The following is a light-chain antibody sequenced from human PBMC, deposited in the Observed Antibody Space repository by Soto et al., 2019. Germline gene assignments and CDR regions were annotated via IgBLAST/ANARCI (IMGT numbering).Light chain of an antibody. CDR2: MAS. V-gene: IGKV1-5*03. CDR3: QQFHSSPWT. Sequence: DIQMAQSPSTLSASVGDRVTITCRASQNINNWLAWYQQIPGKAPKLLIYMASSLESGVPSRFSGTGSGTEFTLTINSLQPDDFATYYCQQFHSSPWTFGQGTKVEIK. CDR1: QNINNW. J-gene: IGKJ1*01.